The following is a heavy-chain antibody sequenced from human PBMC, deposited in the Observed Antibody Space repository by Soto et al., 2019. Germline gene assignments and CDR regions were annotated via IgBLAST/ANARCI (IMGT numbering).Heavy chain of an antibody. J-gene: IGHJ4*02. CDR3: AREYSSGWYVDY. CDR2: INAGNGNT. CDR1: GYTFTSYA. V-gene: IGHV1-3*01. Sequence: QVQLVQSGAEVKKPGASVKVSCKASGYTFTSYAMHWVRQAPGQRLEWMGWINAGNGNTKYSQKFQGRVTITRDTSASTAYMELSSLRSEDTAVYYCAREYSSGWYVDYWGQGTLVTVSS. D-gene: IGHD6-19*01.